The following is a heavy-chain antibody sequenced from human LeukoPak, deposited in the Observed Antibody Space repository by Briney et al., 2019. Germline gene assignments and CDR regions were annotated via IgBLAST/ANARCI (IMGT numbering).Heavy chain of an antibody. J-gene: IGHJ4*02. V-gene: IGHV3-9*01. Sequence: GGSLRLSCAVSGFTVSSNYMSWVRQAPGKGLEWVSGISWNSGSIGYADSVKGRFTISRDNAKNSLYLQMNSLRAEDTALYYCAKDPLSDIVATMGFDYWGQGTLVTVSS. D-gene: IGHD5-12*01. CDR1: GFTVSSNY. CDR2: ISWNSGSI. CDR3: AKDPLSDIVATMGFDY.